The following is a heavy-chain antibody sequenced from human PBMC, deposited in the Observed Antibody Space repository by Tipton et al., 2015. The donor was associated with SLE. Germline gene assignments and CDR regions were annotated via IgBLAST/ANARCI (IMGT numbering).Heavy chain of an antibody. V-gene: IGHV3-33*01. J-gene: IGHJ4*02. CDR3: ARDTQWRGPFDY. Sequence: SGFTFSIYGMHWVRQAPGKGLEWVAVIWYDGSNKYYADSVKGRFTISRDNSKNTLYLQMNSLRVEDTAMYYCARDTQWRGPFDYWGQGTLVTVSS. CDR2: IWYDGSNK. D-gene: IGHD6-19*01. CDR1: GFTFSIYG.